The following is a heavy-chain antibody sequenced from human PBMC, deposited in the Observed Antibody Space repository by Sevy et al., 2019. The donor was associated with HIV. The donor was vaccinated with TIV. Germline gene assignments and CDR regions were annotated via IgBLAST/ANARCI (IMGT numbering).Heavy chain of an antibody. V-gene: IGHV3-23*01. D-gene: IGHD2-2*01. CDR3: AKTIDSGGGVVPAANYFYYGMDV. CDR2: INGKGRST. J-gene: IGHJ6*02. CDR1: GFIFNSYA. Sequence: GGSLRLSCAASGFIFNSYAMNWVRQAPGKGLEWVSAINGKGRSTHYADSVEGRFTISRDNSKNTLYLQMNSLRAEDTAVYYCAKTIDSGGGVVPAANYFYYGMDVWGQGTTVTVSS.